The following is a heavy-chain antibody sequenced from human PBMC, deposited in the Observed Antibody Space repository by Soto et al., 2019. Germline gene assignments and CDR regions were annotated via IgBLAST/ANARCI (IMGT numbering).Heavy chain of an antibody. Sequence: GGSLRLSCAASGFTVSSNYMSWVRQAPGKGLEWGSVIYSGGSTYYAESVKGRFTISRDHSKNTLYLQMNSLRAEDTAVYYCARDRWFGEAPNGHFDYWGQGTLVTVSS. CDR1: GFTVSSNY. CDR2: IYSGGST. D-gene: IGHD3-10*01. CDR3: ARDRWFGEAPNGHFDY. V-gene: IGHV3-66*01. J-gene: IGHJ4*02.